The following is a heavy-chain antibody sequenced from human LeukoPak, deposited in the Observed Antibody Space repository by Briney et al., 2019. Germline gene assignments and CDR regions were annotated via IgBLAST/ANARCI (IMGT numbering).Heavy chain of an antibody. J-gene: IGHJ4*02. CDR2: ISYDGRNK. V-gene: IGHV3-30*18. D-gene: IGHD4-11*01. Sequence: GGSLRLSCAASRFTFNSYAMHWVRQAPGRGLEWVALISYDGRNKYYVDSVKGRFTVSRDNWKNTLYLEVNSLRADDTAVYYCAKDEGGTTMSAITYYFDYWGQGTLVTVSS. CDR1: RFTFNSYA. CDR3: AKDEGGTTMSAITYYFDY.